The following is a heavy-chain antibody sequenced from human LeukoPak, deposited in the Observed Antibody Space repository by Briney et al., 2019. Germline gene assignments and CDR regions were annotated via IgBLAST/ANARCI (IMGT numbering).Heavy chain of an antibody. CDR2: IYYSGST. CDR1: GGSISSGDYY. Sequence: SETLSLTCTVSGGSISSGDYYWSWIRQPPGKGLEWIGYIYYSGSTYYNPSLKSRVTISVDTSKSQFSLKLSSVTAADTAVYYCAREVGDCSGGSCYFPDRELFDYWGQGTLVTVSS. V-gene: IGHV4-30-4*01. D-gene: IGHD2-15*01. CDR3: AREVGDCSGGSCYFPDRELFDY. J-gene: IGHJ4*02.